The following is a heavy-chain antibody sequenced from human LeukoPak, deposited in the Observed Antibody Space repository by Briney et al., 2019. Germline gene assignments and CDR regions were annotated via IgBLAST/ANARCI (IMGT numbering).Heavy chain of an antibody. CDR1: GFNFRSLA. CDR3: AKDLRLYSSGWYLRYYFDY. V-gene: IGHV3-23*01. Sequence: GGSLRLSCAASGFNFRSLAMTWVRQAPGKGLEWVSTISASGTYYADPVRGRFTISRDNSRNTLDLQMSSLRAEDTAIYYCAKDLRLYSSGWYLRYYFDYWGQGTLVTVSS. CDR2: ISASGT. J-gene: IGHJ4*02. D-gene: IGHD6-19*01.